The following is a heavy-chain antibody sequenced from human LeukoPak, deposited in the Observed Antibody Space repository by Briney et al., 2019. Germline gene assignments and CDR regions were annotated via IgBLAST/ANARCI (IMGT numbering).Heavy chain of an antibody. CDR1: GGSISSYY. J-gene: IGHJ4*02. V-gene: IGHV4-59*13. D-gene: IGHD5-24*01. CDR3: ARSRDAYIAGLDY. Sequence: PSETLSLTCTVSGGSISSYYWNWIRQPPGKGLKWIGYIFYSGSTKYNPSLKSRVTISVDTSKNQFSLKLSSVTAADTAVYYCARSRDAYIAGLDYWGQGTLVTVSS. CDR2: IFYSGST.